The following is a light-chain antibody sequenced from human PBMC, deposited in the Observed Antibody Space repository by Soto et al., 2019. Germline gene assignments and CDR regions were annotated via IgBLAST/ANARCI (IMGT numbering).Light chain of an antibody. CDR1: QSVSSN. Sequence: EIAMTQSPATLSVSPGERATLSCRASQSVSSNLAWYQQKPVQTPKLLIYVASTRATGIPARFSGSGSGTEFTLTISSLQSEDFAVYYCQQYNVWPLTFGGGTKVEFK. CDR2: VAS. CDR3: QQYNVWPLT. V-gene: IGKV3-15*01. J-gene: IGKJ4*01.